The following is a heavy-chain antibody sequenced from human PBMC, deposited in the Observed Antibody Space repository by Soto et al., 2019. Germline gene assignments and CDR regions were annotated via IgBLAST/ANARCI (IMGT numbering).Heavy chain of an antibody. Sequence: EVQLVESGGGLVQWGGSLRLSCAASGFTFSGYSVNWVRQAPGKGLEWVSYISSADSTYYADSVKGRFTISRDNSKNTLYLQMNSLRGEDTAVYYCAKGEAVAGTEFDYWGQGTLVTVSS. J-gene: IGHJ4*02. CDR1: GFTFSGYS. V-gene: IGHV3-23*04. D-gene: IGHD6-13*01. CDR2: ISSADST. CDR3: AKGEAVAGTEFDY.